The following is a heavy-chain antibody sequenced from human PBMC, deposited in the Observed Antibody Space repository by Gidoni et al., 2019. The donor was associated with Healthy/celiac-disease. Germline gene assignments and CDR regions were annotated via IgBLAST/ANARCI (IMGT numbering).Heavy chain of an antibody. D-gene: IGHD3-22*01. CDR1: GFTFSSYS. J-gene: IGHJ4*02. CDR3: ARAQYYYDSSGYYQFLFDY. V-gene: IGHV3-30-3*01. CDR2: ISYDGSNK. Sequence: QVQLVVSGGGVVQPGRSLRLSCAAPGFTFSSYSMPWVRQAPGKGLEWVAVISYDGSNKYYADSVKGRFTISRDNSKNTLYLQMNSLRAEDTAVYYCARAQYYYDSSGYYQFLFDYWGQGTLVTGSS.